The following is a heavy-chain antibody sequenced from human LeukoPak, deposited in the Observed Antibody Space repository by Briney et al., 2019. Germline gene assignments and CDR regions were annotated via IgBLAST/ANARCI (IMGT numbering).Heavy chain of an antibody. J-gene: IGHJ4*02. V-gene: IGHV3-23*01. CDR2: IGGDGDST. Sequence: PGGSLRLSCAASGFTVRNYAMAWVRQAPGKWLEWVSAIGGDGDSTNYADSVRGRFTLSRDSSKNILYLQMNSLRVEDTAVYYCAHPTGNGWFYFPYWGQGTLVTVSS. CDR3: AHPTGNGWFYFPY. D-gene: IGHD1-1*01. CDR1: GFTVRNYA.